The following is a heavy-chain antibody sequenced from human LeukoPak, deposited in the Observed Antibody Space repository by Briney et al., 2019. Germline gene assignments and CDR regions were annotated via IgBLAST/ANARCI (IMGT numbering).Heavy chain of an antibody. J-gene: IGHJ4*02. CDR2: INSDGSTT. CDR3: ARGLYRSGWYYFDY. CDR1: GFSLSNYA. D-gene: IGHD6-19*01. V-gene: IGHV3-74*01. Sequence: GGSLRLSCAASGFSLSNYAMSWVRQAPGKGLVWVSRINSDGSTTSYADSVKGRFTISRDNAKNTLFLQMNSLRAEDTAVYYCARGLYRSGWYYFDYWGQGTLVTVSS.